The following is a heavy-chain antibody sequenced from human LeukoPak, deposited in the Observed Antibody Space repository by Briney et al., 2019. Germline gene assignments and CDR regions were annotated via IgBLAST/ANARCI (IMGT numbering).Heavy chain of an antibody. Sequence: SETLSITCTVSGGSISSSSYYWGWIRQPPRKGLEWIGSIYYSGGTYYNPSLKSRVTISVDTSKNHFSLKLSSVTAADTAVYYCAFRRDGYKGGNWFDPWGQGILVTVSS. CDR3: AFRRDGYKGGNWFDP. D-gene: IGHD5-24*01. CDR2: IYYSGGT. V-gene: IGHV4-39*02. J-gene: IGHJ5*02. CDR1: GGSISSSSYY.